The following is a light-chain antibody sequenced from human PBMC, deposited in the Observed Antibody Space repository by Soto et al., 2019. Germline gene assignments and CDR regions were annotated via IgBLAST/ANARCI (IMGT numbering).Light chain of an antibody. V-gene: IGKV3-11*01. CDR2: DAS. Sequence: EIVSSQSPATLSLSPGERATLSCRASQSVSSYLAWYQQKPGQAPRLLIYDASNRATGIPARLSGSGSGTDFTLTSSSLEPDDLAVYYCQQRSNWLTFGGGTKVDIK. CDR3: QQRSNWLT. J-gene: IGKJ4*01. CDR1: QSVSSY.